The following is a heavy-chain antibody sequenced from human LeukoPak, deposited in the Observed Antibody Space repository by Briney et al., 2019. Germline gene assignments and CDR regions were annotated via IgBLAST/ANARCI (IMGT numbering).Heavy chain of an antibody. V-gene: IGHV4-34*01. CDR2: INHSGST. J-gene: IGHJ1*01. CDR3: ARGGYGSGSYKSTVPSAEYFQH. CDR1: GGSFSGYY. D-gene: IGHD1-26*01. Sequence: SETLSLTCAVYGGSFSGYYWSWIRQPPGKGLEWIREINHSGSTNYNPSLKSRVTISVDTSKNQFSLKLSSVTAADTAVYYCARGGYGSGSYKSTVPSAEYFQHWGQGTLVTVSS.